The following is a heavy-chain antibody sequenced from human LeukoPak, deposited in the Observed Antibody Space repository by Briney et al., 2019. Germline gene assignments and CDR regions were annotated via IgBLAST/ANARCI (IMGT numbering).Heavy chain of an antibody. D-gene: IGHD2-15*01. CDR2: INHSGST. J-gene: IGHJ3*02. V-gene: IGHV4-34*01. CDR3: ARVLGYCSGGSCYSDAFDI. Sequence: NTGGSLRLSCAASGFTFSSYAMNWVRQAPGKGLEWIGEINHSGSTNYNPSLKSRVTISVDTSKNQFSLKLSSVTAADTAVYYCARVLGYCSGGSCYSDAFDIWGQGTMVTVSS. CDR1: GFTFSSYA.